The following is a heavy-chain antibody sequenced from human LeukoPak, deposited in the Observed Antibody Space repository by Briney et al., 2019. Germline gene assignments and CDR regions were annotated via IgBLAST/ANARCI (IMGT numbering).Heavy chain of an antibody. V-gene: IGHV1-2*02. Sequence: ASVKVSCKASGYTFTGYYMHWVRQAPGQGLEWMGWISPNSGGTNYAQKFQGRVTMTRDTSISTAYMELSRLRSDDTAVYYCASLLVVPAENWFDPWGQGTLVTVSS. J-gene: IGHJ5*02. CDR2: ISPNSGGT. CDR3: ASLLVVPAENWFDP. D-gene: IGHD2-2*01. CDR1: GYTFTGYY.